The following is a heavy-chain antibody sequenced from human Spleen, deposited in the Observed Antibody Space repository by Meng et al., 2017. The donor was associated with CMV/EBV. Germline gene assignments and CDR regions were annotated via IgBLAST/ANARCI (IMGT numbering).Heavy chain of an antibody. CDR2: ISSSSITM. CDR1: GFNFGDYA. V-gene: IGHV3-48*04. J-gene: IGHJ4*02. Sequence: GGSLRLSCTTSGFNFGDYAVNWVRQAPGKGLEWVSYISSSSITMYYTDSVKGRFTISRDNAKNSLYLQLNNLRADDTAVYYCARDLNYQPLWGQGSLVTVSS. D-gene: IGHD2-2*01. CDR3: ARDLNYQPL.